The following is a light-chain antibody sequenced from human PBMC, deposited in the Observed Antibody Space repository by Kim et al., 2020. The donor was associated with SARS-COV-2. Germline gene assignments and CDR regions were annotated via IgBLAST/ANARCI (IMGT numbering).Light chain of an antibody. CDR1: QSIKNW. J-gene: IGKJ1*01. V-gene: IGKV1-5*01. CDR2: DAS. CDR3: QQYNSYWT. Sequence: AAVGDRVTITCRASQSIKNWLAWDQQKPGKAPKVLIYDASSLESGVPSRFSGSGSGTDFTLTISSLQPEDFATYYCQQYNSYWTFGQGTKVDIK.